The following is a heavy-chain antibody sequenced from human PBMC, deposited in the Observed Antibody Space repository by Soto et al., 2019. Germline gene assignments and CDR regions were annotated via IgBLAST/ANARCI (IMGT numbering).Heavy chain of an antibody. Sequence: QVQLVQSGAEVKKPGASVKVSCKASGYTFTSSYMHWVRQAPGQGLEWMGIINPSGGRTNYAQKFQGRVTMTSDTSAGTVYMDLSSLRSEDTALYYCARGLTAGDYWGQGTLVTVSS. D-gene: IGHD3-9*01. CDR1: GYTFTSSY. V-gene: IGHV1-46*01. CDR2: INPSGGRT. J-gene: IGHJ4*02. CDR3: ARGLTAGDY.